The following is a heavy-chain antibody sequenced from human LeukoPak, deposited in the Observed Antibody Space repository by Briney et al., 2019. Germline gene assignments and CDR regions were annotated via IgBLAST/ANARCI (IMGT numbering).Heavy chain of an antibody. Sequence: SETLSLTCTVSGGSISSYYWSWIRKPPGKGLGWIGYICYSGSTNYNPSLKSRVTISVDTSKNQFSLKLSSVTAADTAVYYCARDRGDYCSGGSCYGVAFDIWGQGTMVTVSS. V-gene: IGHV4-59*01. CDR2: ICYSGST. J-gene: IGHJ3*02. CDR1: GGSISSYY. CDR3: ARDRGDYCSGGSCYGVAFDI. D-gene: IGHD2-15*01.